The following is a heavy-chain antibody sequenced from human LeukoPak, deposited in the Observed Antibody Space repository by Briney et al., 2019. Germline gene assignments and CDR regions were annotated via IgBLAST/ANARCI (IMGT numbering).Heavy chain of an antibody. D-gene: IGHD1-26*01. CDR3: ARHDGYYPFDY. V-gene: IGHV4-39*02. Sequence: SETLSLTCTVSGGSISSSPYYWGWIRQPPGKGLEWIGSIYYSGDTYYNPSLKSRVSISVDTSNSHFSLEVTSVTAADTAVYYCARHDGYYPFDYWGQGTLVTVSS. CDR2: IYYSGDT. CDR1: GGSISSSPYY. J-gene: IGHJ4*02.